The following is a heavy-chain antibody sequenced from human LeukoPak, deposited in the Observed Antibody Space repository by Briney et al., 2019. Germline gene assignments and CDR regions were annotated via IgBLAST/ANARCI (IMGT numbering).Heavy chain of an antibody. Sequence: GGSLRLSCAASGFTFSSYWMSWVRQAPGKGLEWVANIKQDGSEKHYVDSVKGRFTISRDNAKNSLYLQMNSLRAEDTAVYYCARDMYLYSSSWYASDGDYWGQGTLVTVSS. CDR3: ARDMYLYSSSWYASDGDY. D-gene: IGHD6-13*01. V-gene: IGHV3-7*01. J-gene: IGHJ4*02. CDR2: IKQDGSEK. CDR1: GFTFSSYW.